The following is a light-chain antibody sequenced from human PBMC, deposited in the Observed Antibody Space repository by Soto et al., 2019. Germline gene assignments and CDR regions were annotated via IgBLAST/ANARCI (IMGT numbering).Light chain of an antibody. V-gene: IGLV4-69*01. CDR2: VNSDGSH. CDR3: QTWDTGIVL. Sequence: QPVLTQSPSASASLGASVKLTCTLSSGHSNYAIAWHQQLPEKGPRYLMKVNSDGSHSKGDGSPDRFSGSSSGAERYLAISSLQYEDEADYYCQTWDTGIVLFGGGTKLTVL. CDR1: SGHSNYA. J-gene: IGLJ2*01.